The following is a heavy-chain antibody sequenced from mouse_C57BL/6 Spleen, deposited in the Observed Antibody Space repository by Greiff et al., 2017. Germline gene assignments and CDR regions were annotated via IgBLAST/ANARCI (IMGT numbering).Heavy chain of an antibody. Sequence: QVQLQQSGPELVKPGASVKISCKASGYAFSSSWMNWVKPRPGKGLEWIGRIYPGDGDTNYNGKFKGKATLTADKSSSTAYMQRSSLTSEDSAVYFCAREGQLRLPLYDYWGQGTTLTVSS. V-gene: IGHV1-82*01. D-gene: IGHD3-2*02. CDR1: GYAFSSSW. J-gene: IGHJ2*01. CDR3: AREGQLRLPLYDY. CDR2: IYPGDGDT.